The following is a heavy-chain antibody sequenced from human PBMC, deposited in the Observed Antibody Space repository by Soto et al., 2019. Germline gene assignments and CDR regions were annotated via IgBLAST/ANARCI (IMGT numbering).Heavy chain of an antibody. D-gene: IGHD3-22*01. CDR2: ISSSADTI. Sequence: GGSLRLSCAASGFSFSSYEMNWVRQAPGKGLEWISYISSSADTIYSEDSVKGRFTISRDNAKNSLCLQMNSLRAEDTAVYYCARGRFEDYCDSSGYLGPGMDVWGQGTTVTVSS. CDR3: ARGRFEDYCDSSGYLGPGMDV. V-gene: IGHV3-48*03. J-gene: IGHJ6*02. CDR1: GFSFSSYE.